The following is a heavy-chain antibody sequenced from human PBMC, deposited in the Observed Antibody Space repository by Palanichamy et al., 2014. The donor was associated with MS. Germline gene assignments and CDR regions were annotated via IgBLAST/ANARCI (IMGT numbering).Heavy chain of an antibody. Sequence: EVQRVGGLGEALVQPGGSLRLSCAASGFTFTSYAMSWVRQSPGKALEWVSAISGSGGNTYYADSAKGRFTSSRDNSKNTLLLQRNSLRAEDTAIYYCANLGYYDILTGKSAEYFQNWGQGTLVIVSS. V-gene: IGHV3-23*01. CDR3: ANLGYYDILTGKSAEYFQN. CDR1: GFTFTSYA. J-gene: IGHJ1*01. CDR2: ISGSGGNT. D-gene: IGHD3-9*01.